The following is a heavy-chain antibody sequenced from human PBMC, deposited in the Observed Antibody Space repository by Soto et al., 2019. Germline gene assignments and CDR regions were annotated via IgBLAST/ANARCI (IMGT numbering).Heavy chain of an antibody. CDR2: ISGSGGST. V-gene: IGHV3-23*01. CDR1: GFTFSSYA. CDR3: AKISYFMVRDYYYGMDV. J-gene: IGHJ6*02. D-gene: IGHD3-10*01. Sequence: TGGSLRLSCAASGFTFSSYAMSWVRQAPGKGLEWVSAISGSGGSTYYADSVKGRFTISRDNSKNTLYLQMNSLRAEDTAVYYCAKISYFMVRDYYYGMDVWGQGTTVTVSS.